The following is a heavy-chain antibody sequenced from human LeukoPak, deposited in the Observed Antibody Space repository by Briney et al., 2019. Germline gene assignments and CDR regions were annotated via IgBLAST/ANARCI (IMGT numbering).Heavy chain of an antibody. V-gene: IGHV3-23*01. J-gene: IGHJ4*02. CDR2: ISGSGGST. D-gene: IGHD3-16*02. Sequence: GGSLRVSCAASRFTFSSYAMSWVRQAPRKGLEWVSAISGSGGSTYYADSVKGRFTVSRDNAKNSLDLQMNSLRADDTAVYYCVRDRGISFYFDYWGQGTLVTVSS. CDR1: RFTFSSYA. CDR3: VRDRGISFYFDY.